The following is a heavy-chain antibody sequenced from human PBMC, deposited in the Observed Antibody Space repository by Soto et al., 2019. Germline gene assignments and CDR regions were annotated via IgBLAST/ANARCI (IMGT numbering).Heavy chain of an antibody. CDR3: ARGDREDIAVVVGARPGEYGVDV. J-gene: IGHJ6*02. CDR2: ISYDGSNK. V-gene: IGHV3-30-3*01. CDR1: VFTFSSYA. Sequence: QVQLVESGGGVVQPGRSLRLSCAASVFTFSSYAMHWVRQAPGKGLECVAVISYDGSNKFYRDSVKGRFTISRDNCKYTIYLQINSVRYEDTAVYYCARGDREDIAVVVGARPGEYGVDVWGQGTTVTVSS. D-gene: IGHD2-15*01.